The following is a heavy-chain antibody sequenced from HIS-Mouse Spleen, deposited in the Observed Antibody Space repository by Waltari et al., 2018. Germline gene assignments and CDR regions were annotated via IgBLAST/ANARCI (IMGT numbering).Heavy chain of an antibody. CDR3: ARVLGRPIAARPPYAFDI. D-gene: IGHD6-6*01. Sequence: QVQLQESGPGLVKPSETLSLTCTVSGYSISSGYYWGWIRQPPGKGLEWIGSIYHSGSTYYNPSLKSRVTISVDTSKNQFSLKLSSVTAADTAVYYCARVLGRPIAARPPYAFDIWGQGTMVTVSS. J-gene: IGHJ3*02. CDR1: GYSISSGYY. V-gene: IGHV4-38-2*02. CDR2: IYHSGST.